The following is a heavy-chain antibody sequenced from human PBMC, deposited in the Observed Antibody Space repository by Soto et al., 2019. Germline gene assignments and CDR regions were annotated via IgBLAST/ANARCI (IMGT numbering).Heavy chain of an antibody. D-gene: IGHD3-10*01. J-gene: IGHJ6*02. CDR3: AREGHRRLLWFGELRRSPHGMDV. CDR1: GYTFTSYA. CDR2: INAGNGNT. V-gene: IGHV1-3*01. Sequence: ASVKVSCKASGYTFTSYAMHWVRQAPGQRLEWMGWINAGNGNTKYSQKFQGRVTITRDTSASTAYMELSSLRSEDTAVYYCAREGHRRLLWFGELRRSPHGMDVWGQGTTVTVSS.